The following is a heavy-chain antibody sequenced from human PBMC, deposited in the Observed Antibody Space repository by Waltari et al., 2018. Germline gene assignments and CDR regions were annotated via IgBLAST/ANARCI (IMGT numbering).Heavy chain of an antibody. CDR2: INPNSGGT. D-gene: IGHD6-6*01. CDR3: ARRPGRGYSSSSAWFDP. Sequence: QVQLVQSGAEVKKPGASVKVSCKASGYTFTGYYMHWVRQAPGQGLEWMGWINPNSGGTNYAQKFQGRVTMTRDTSISTAYMELSRLRSDDTAVYYCARRPGRGYSSSSAWFDPWGQGTLVTVSS. J-gene: IGHJ5*02. CDR1: GYTFTGYY. V-gene: IGHV1-2*02.